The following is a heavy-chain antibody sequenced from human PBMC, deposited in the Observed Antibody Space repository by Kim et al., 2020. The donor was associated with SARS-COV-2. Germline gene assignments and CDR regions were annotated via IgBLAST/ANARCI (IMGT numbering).Heavy chain of an antibody. Sequence: GGSLRLSCAASGFTFSDYYMSWFRQAPGKGLEWVSYISSDSGYTNYADSVKGRFTISRDNAKNSLYLQMNSLRAEDTAVYYCARCHTIIPVWGQGTLVTVSS. CDR3: ARCHTIIPV. CDR2: ISSDSGYT. D-gene: IGHD3-22*01. CDR1: GFTFSDYY. V-gene: IGHV3-11*03. J-gene: IGHJ4*02.